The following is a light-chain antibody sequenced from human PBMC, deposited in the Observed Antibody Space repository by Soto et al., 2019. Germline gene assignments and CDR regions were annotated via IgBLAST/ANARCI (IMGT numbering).Light chain of an antibody. CDR1: GSNIGAGYN. J-gene: IGLJ1*01. CDR2: GNS. CDR3: QQFGYSLFT. V-gene: IGLV1-40*01. Sequence: QSVLTQPSSVSGDPGQTVTISCTGSGSNIGAGYNVHWYQQLPGTAPKLLIHGNSNRPSGVPDRFSGSGSGTDFTLTINRLEPEDFAVYYCQQFGYSLFTFGPGTKV.